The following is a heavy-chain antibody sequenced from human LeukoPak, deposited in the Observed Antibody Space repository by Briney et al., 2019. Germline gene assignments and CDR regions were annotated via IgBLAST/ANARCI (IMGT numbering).Heavy chain of an antibody. CDR1: GYTFTTYY. CDR3: ARVGTAAATADY. D-gene: IGHD6-25*01. Sequence: ASVKVSCKAAGYTFTTYYMHWVRQAPGQRPEWMGIINPRCGSTDYAQKFQGRVTMTSDTSTSTVYMELSSLKSEDTAVYFCARVGTAAATADYWGQGTLVTVSS. V-gene: IGHV1-46*01. J-gene: IGHJ4*02. CDR2: INPRCGST.